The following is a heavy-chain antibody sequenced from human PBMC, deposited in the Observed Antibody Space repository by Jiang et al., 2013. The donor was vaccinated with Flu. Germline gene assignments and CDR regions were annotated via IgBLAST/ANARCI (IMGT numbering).Heavy chain of an antibody. Sequence: VQLVESGGGVVQPGGSLRLSCAASGFAFTTYAMHWVRQAPGKGLEWVAVISHDGKNKYYADYVKGRFTISRDNSKNTVYLHMSSLRVEDTAVYYCARDLLLVDTAVVDLYFYYAGMDVWGQGTTVTVSS. V-gene: IGHV3-30*04. J-gene: IGHJ6*02. CDR1: GFAFTTYA. CDR3: ARDLLLVDTAVVDLYFYYAGMDV. D-gene: IGHD5-18*01. CDR2: ISHDGKNK.